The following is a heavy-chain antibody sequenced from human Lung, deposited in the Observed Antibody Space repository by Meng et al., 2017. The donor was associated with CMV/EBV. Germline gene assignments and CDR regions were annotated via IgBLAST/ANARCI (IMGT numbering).Heavy chain of an antibody. J-gene: IGHJ6*02. CDR1: GYTFNGYY. Sequence: SXXVSXKASGYTFNGYYIHWVRQAPGQGLKYMGWINPNSCGTHYAQKFQGRVTMTRDTSISTAYMELNRLRSDDTAVYYCARGDLIVVVTATIPRVGMDVXGQGXTVTVSS. V-gene: IGHV1-2*02. CDR2: INPNSCGT. CDR3: ARGDLIVVVTATIPRVGMDV. D-gene: IGHD2-2*01.